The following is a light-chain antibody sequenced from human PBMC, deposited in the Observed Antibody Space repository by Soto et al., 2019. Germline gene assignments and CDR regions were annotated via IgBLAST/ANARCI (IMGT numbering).Light chain of an antibody. CDR1: QSVSSN. J-gene: IGKJ1*01. Sequence: IVLTQSPATLSVSPGERATLSCRASQSVSSNLAWHQQRPGQAPRLLISDASNRATGIPARFSGSGSETDFTLTISSLEPEDFAVYYCQQRSNWPWTFGQGTKVEIK. CDR2: DAS. CDR3: QQRSNWPWT. V-gene: IGKV3-11*01.